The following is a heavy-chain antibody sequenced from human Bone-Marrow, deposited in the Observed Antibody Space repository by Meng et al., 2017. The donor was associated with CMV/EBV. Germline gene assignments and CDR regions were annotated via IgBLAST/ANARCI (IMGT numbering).Heavy chain of an antibody. CDR3: ARRLPGGWFDP. CDR2: IYYSGST. J-gene: IGHJ5*02. CDR1: GGSVSSGSYY. Sequence: SETLSLTCTVSGGSVSSGSYYWSWIRQPPGKGLEWIGYIYYSGSTNYNPSPKSRVTISVDTSKNQFSLKLSSVTAADTAVYYCARRLPGGWFDPWGQGTLVTVSS. V-gene: IGHV4-61*01. D-gene: IGHD1-14*01.